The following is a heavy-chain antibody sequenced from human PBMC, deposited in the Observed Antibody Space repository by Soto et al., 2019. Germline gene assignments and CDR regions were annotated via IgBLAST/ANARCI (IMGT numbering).Heavy chain of an antibody. V-gene: IGHV3-15*07. CDR3: PTDATPQWLRFTRYDYYGMDV. CDR2: IKSKTDGGTT. D-gene: IGHD5-12*01. J-gene: IGHJ6*02. Sequence: ESGGGLVKPGGSLRLSCAASGFTFSNAWMNWVRQAPGKGLEWVGRIKSKTDGGTTDYAAPVKGRFTISRDDSKNTLYLQMNSLKTEDTAGYDCPTDATPQWLRFTRYDYYGMDVWGQGTTVTVSS. CDR1: GFTFSNAW.